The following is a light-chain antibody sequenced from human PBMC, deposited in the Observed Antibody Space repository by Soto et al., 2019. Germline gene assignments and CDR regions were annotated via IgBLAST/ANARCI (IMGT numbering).Light chain of an antibody. V-gene: IGKV1-27*01. J-gene: IGKJ4*01. CDR1: QGISNY. CDR2: AAS. CDR3: QKYDNALFT. Sequence: DIQMTQSPSSLSASVGDRVTITCRASQGISNYLAWYQQKPGKVPKLLIYAASTLQSGVPSRFSGSGSGTDCKLTISSLQPADVATYYCQKYDNALFTFGGGTKVEIK.